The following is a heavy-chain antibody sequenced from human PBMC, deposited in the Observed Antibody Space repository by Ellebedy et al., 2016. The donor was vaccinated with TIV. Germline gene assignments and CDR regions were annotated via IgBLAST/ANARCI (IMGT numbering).Heavy chain of an antibody. D-gene: IGHD3-10*01. CDR1: GYTFTNYD. J-gene: IGHJ4*02. Sequence: AASVKVSCKASGYTFTNYDINWVRQATGQGLEWMGWMNPNSGRTGYAQKFQGRVTMTRNTSITTAYMELSSLRSDDTAVYYCARGGFYYGSASYYPFDFWGQGTLITVSS. V-gene: IGHV1-8*01. CDR2: MNPNSGRT. CDR3: ARGGFYYGSASYYPFDF.